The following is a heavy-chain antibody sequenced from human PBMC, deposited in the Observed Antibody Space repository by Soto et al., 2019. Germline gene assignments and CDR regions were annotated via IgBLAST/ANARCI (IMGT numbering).Heavy chain of an antibody. V-gene: IGHV4-34*01. Sequence: PSETLSLTCAVYGGSFSGYYWSWIRQPPGKGLDWIGEINHSGSINYNPSLKSRVTISVDTSKNQFSLKLSSVTAADTAVYYCARGPGCSSTSCYQVSYGMDVWGQGTTVTVSS. CDR2: INHSGSI. CDR3: ARGPGCSSTSCYQVSYGMDV. CDR1: GGSFSGYY. D-gene: IGHD2-2*01. J-gene: IGHJ6*02.